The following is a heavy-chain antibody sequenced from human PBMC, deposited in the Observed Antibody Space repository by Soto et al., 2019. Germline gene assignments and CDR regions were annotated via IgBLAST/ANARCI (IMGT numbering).Heavy chain of an antibody. CDR1: GFTFSSYG. CDR3: ARDYTGYGSGSHGMDV. V-gene: IGHV3-33*01. J-gene: IGHJ6*02. Sequence: QVQLVESGGGVVQPGRSLRLSCAASGFTFSSYGMHWVRQARGKGLEWVAVIWYDGSNKYYADSVKGRFTISRDNSKNTLYLQMNSLRAEDTAVYYCARDYTGYGSGSHGMDVWGQGTTVTVSS. CDR2: IWYDGSNK. D-gene: IGHD3-10*01.